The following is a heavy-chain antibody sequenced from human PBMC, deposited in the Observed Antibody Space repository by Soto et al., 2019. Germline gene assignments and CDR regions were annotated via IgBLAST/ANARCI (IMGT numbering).Heavy chain of an antibody. Sequence: EVPLLESGGDLVQPGGSLRLSCAASGFTFSSYAMSWVRQAPGKGLECVSSISGSGSSTCYADSVKGRCTISRDNSKNTVYLQMNSLRAEDTAVYYCAKAGYCSSTSCPTFDYWGQGTLVTVSS. J-gene: IGHJ4*02. CDR1: GFTFSSYA. CDR2: ISGSGSST. CDR3: AKAGYCSSTSCPTFDY. D-gene: IGHD2-2*01. V-gene: IGHV3-23*01.